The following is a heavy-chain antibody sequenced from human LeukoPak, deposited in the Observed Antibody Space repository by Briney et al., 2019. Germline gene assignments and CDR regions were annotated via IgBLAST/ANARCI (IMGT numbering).Heavy chain of an antibody. CDR2: ISGSGGST. J-gene: IGHJ4*02. Sequence: GGSLRLSCAASGFTFSSYAMSWVRQAPGKGLEWVSAISGSGGSTYYADSVKGRFTISRDNSKNTLHLQMNSLRAEDTAVYYCAKDEAGYYGSGTFDYWGQGTLVTVSS. D-gene: IGHD3-10*01. V-gene: IGHV3-23*01. CDR1: GFTFSSYA. CDR3: AKDEAGYYGSGTFDY.